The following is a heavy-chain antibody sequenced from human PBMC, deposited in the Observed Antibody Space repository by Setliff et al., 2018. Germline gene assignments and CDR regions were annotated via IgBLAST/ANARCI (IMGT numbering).Heavy chain of an antibody. V-gene: IGHV7-4-1*02. CDR2: INTNTGNP. Sequence: ASVKVSCKASGYSLSNYVMNWVRQAPGQGLEWMGWINTNTGNPTYAQGFTGRFVFSLDTSVSTAYLQISSLKAEDTAVYYCARDNRGYAWDYYYYMDVWGKGTTVTVSS. CDR3: ARDNRGYAWDYYYYMDV. J-gene: IGHJ6*03. D-gene: IGHD2-15*01. CDR1: GYSLSNYV.